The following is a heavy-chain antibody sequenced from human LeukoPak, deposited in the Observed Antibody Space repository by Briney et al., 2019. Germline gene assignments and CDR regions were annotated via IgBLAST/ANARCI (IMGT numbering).Heavy chain of an antibody. Sequence: SVKVSCKASGGTFSSYAISWVRHAPGQGLEWMGGIIPIFGTANYAQKFQGRVTITADESTSTAYMELSSLRPEDTAMYYCVRRGRVTMGAFDLWGQGTMVTVSS. J-gene: IGHJ3*01. CDR3: VRRGRVTMGAFDL. V-gene: IGHV1-69*13. CDR1: GGTFSSYA. D-gene: IGHD4/OR15-4a*01. CDR2: IIPIFGTA.